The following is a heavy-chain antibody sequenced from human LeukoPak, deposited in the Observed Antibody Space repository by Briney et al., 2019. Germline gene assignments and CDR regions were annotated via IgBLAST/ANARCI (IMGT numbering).Heavy chain of an antibody. Sequence: SVKVSCKASGGTFSSYGISWVRHAPGQGLEWMGGIIPIFGTANYAQKFQGRVTITADKSTSTAYMELSSLRSEDTAVYYCARGRPTTSIAAAGVNWFDPWGQGTLVTVSS. CDR1: GGTFSSYG. CDR2: IIPIFGTA. J-gene: IGHJ5*02. D-gene: IGHD6-13*01. CDR3: ARGRPTTSIAAAGVNWFDP. V-gene: IGHV1-69*06.